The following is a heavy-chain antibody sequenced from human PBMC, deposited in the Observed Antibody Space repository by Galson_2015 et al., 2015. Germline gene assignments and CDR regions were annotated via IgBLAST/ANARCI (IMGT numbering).Heavy chain of an antibody. Sequence: SVKVSCKASGYTFTSYGISWVRQAPGQGLEWMGWISAYNGNTNYAQKLQGRVTMTTDTSTSTAYMELRSLRSDDTAVYYCARDIGVLWELKSAYFDYWGQGTLVTVSS. D-gene: IGHD1-26*01. CDR3: ARDIGVLWELKSAYFDY. J-gene: IGHJ4*02. CDR2: ISAYNGNT. CDR1: GYTFTSYG. V-gene: IGHV1-18*01.